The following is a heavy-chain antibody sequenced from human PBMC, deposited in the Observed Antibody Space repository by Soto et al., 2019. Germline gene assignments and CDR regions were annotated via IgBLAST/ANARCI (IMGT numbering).Heavy chain of an antibody. D-gene: IGHD2-2*01. CDR2: IYSGGST. J-gene: IGHJ4*02. V-gene: IGHV3-53*01. Sequence: GGSLRLSCAASGFTVSSNYMSWVRQAPGKGLEWVSVIYSGGSTYYADSVKGRFTISRDNSKNTLYLQMNSLRAEDTAVYYCARVVGLGYCSSTSCYSRHLDYWGQGTLVTVSS. CDR3: ARVVGLGYCSSTSCYSRHLDY. CDR1: GFTVSSNY.